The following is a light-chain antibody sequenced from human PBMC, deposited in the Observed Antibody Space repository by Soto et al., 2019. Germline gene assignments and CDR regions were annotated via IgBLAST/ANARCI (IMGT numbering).Light chain of an antibody. CDR1: QSISSSY. J-gene: IGKJ1*01. CDR3: QQYGSSSWT. CDR2: GAS. Sequence: EIVMTQSPATLSVSPGEIATLSCRASQSISSSYLAWYQQRPGQAPRLLIYGASSRATGIPDRFSGSGSGTEFTLTISRLEPEDFAVYYCQQYGSSSWTFGQGTKVDIK. V-gene: IGKV3-20*01.